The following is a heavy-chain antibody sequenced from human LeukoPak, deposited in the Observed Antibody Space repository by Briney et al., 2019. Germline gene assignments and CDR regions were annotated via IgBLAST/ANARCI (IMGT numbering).Heavy chain of an antibody. D-gene: IGHD3-10*01. CDR3: ARFRGSGSYWKDY. J-gene: IGHJ4*02. CDR1: GFTFSSYW. Sequence: GGSLRLSCAASGFTFSSYWMSWVRQAPGKGLEWVANIKQDGSEKYYVDSVKGRFTISRDNAKNSLYLQMNSLRAEDTAVYYRARFRGSGSYWKDYWGQGTLVTVSS. CDR2: IKQDGSEK. V-gene: IGHV3-7*01.